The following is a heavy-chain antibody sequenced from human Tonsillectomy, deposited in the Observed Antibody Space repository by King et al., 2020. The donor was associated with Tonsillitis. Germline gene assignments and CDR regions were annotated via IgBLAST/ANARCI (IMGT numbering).Heavy chain of an antibody. CDR3: ARVRGDGYGGSGGHSVDP. V-gene: IGHV3-33*05. D-gene: IGHD3-10*01. Sequence: VQLVESGGGVVQPGRSLRLSCAASGFTFGSFGMHWVRQPPGRGLEWVAVITYDGGSKNYADSVKGRFTISRDNSKNTPYIEMNSLRAEDTAVYYCARVRGDGYGGSGGHSVDPWGQGTLVSVSS. J-gene: IGHJ5*02. CDR1: GFTFGSFG. CDR2: ITYDGGSK.